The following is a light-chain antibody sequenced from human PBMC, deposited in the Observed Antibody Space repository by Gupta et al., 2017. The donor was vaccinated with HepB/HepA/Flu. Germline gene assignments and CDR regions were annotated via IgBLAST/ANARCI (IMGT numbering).Light chain of an antibody. CDR1: QSINLY. V-gene: IGKV1-39*01. J-gene: IGKJ4*01. Sequence: DIHMTQSPSSLSASIGDRVNITCRASQSINLYLNWYQQKPGQAPRLLISGASSLQSGVPSRFSGGGSGTDFTLTISRLQPADFATYFCQQSDSTLLTFGEGTKVEIK. CDR2: GAS. CDR3: QQSDSTLLT.